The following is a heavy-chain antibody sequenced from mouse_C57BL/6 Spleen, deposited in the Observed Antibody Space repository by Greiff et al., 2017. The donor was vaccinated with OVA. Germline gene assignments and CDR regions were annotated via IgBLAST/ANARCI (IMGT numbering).Heavy chain of an antibody. CDR3: ARDRAMDY. CDR2: INYDGSST. Sequence: EVKVVESEGGLVQPGSSMKLSCTASGFTFSDYYMAWVRQVPEKGLEWVANINYDGSSTYYLDSLKSRFINSRDNAKNILYLQMSSLKSEDTATYYCARDRAMDYWGQGTSGTVSS. V-gene: IGHV5-16*01. J-gene: IGHJ4*01. CDR1: GFTFSDYY.